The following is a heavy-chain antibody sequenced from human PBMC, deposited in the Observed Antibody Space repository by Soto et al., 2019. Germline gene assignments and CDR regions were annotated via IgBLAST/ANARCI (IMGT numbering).Heavy chain of an antibody. D-gene: IGHD2-15*01. V-gene: IGHV3-48*01. CDR3: AREPYCSGGSCYSFSREYYYYMDV. Sequence: EVQLVESGGDLVQPGGSLRLSCAASGFTFSTYSMNWVRLAPGKGLEWISYISSGSTTIYYADSVRGRFTISRDNAKNSLYLQMNSLRAEDTAVYYCAREPYCSGGSCYSFSREYYYYMDVVGKGTTVTVSS. CDR1: GFTFSTYS. CDR2: ISSGSTTI. J-gene: IGHJ6*03.